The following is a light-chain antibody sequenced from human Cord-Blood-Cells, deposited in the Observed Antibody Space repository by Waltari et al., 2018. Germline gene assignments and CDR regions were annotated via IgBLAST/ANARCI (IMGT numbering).Light chain of an antibody. J-gene: IGKJ4*01. CDR1: QRVSSSY. CDR3: QQYGSSPPLT. CDR2: GAS. V-gene: IGKV3-20*01. Sequence: EIVLTQSPGTLSLSPVERATLSCRASQRVSSSYLAWYQQKPGQAPRLLIYGASSRATGIPDRFSGSGSGTDFTLTISRLEPEDFAVYYCQQYGSSPPLTFGGGTKVEIK.